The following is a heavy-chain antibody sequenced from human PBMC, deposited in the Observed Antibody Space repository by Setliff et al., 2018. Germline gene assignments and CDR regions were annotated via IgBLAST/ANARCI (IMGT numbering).Heavy chain of an antibody. Sequence: SETLSLTCAVSGSAISSGHYWGWIRQPPGKGLEWIGSFRPSGKTYYNPSLKSRVTISVDTSKKHFSLKLTSVTAADTAVYYCVRDAGDGYGVDAYAGGGFDIWGQGTGVTV. CDR2: FRPSGKT. V-gene: IGHV4-38-2*02. CDR1: GSAISSGHY. J-gene: IGHJ3*02. D-gene: IGHD4-17*01. CDR3: VRDAGDGYGVDAYAGGGFDI.